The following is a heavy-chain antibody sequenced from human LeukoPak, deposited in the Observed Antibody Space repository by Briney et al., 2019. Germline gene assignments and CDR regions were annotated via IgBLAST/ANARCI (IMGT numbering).Heavy chain of an antibody. D-gene: IGHD3-9*01. CDR3: ATLTGYYPDY. CDR1: GLSISGSSYY. V-gene: IGHV4-39*01. J-gene: IGHJ4*02. Sequence: SGTLSLNCTVSGLSISGSSYYWDWIRQPPGKGLEWIGSIYYSGSTFYTPSPKSQVTISVDTSENPSSLKLTSVTAADTAVYYCATLTGYYPDYWGQGILVTVSS. CDR2: IYYSGST.